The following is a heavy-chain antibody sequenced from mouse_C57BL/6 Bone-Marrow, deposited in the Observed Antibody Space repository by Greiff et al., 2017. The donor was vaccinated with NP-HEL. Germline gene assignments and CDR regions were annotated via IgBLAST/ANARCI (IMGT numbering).Heavy chain of an antibody. CDR2: ISSGGDYI. Sequence: EVKLVESGEGLVKPGGSLKLSCAASGFTFSSYAMSWVRQTPEKRLEWVAYISSGGDYIYYADTVKGRFTISRDNARNTLYLQMSSLKSEDTAMYYCSGINLLPPYWYFDVWGTGTTVTVSS. D-gene: IGHD1-1*01. CDR3: SGINLLPPYWYFDV. CDR1: GFTFSSYA. V-gene: IGHV5-9-1*02. J-gene: IGHJ1*03.